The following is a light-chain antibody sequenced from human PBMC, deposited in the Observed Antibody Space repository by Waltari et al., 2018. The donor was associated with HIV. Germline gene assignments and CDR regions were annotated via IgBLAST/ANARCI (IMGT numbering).Light chain of an antibody. CDR3: QQSGSWPLT. CDR1: QSVSSY. CDR2: DAS. Sequence: EIVLTQSPATLSLSPGERATLSCRASQSVSSYLAWYQQKPGQAPSLLIYDASNRATGIPARFSGSGSVTDFTLTISSLQPEDFAVYYCQQSGSWPLTLGGGTRVEIK. J-gene: IGKJ4*01. V-gene: IGKV3-11*01.